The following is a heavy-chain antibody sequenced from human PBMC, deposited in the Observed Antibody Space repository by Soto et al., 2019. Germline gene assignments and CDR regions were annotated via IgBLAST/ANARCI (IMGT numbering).Heavy chain of an antibody. CDR3: ASGGLYI. CDR2: IGTAGDT. Sequence: EVQLVESGGGLVQPGGSLRLSCAASGVTFSNYDMHWVRQTTGKGLEWVSGIGTAGDTYYSGSVKGRFSISREDAKNSFYLQMNSLRAEDTAVYYCASGGLYICGQGTLVTVSS. J-gene: IGHJ4*02. V-gene: IGHV3-13*01. D-gene: IGHD3-16*01. CDR1: GVTFSNYD.